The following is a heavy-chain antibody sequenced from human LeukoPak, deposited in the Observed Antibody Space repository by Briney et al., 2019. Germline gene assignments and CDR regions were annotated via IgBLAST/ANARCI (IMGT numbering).Heavy chain of an antibody. J-gene: IGHJ4*02. CDR3: AKGNGYSYGRYYFDY. V-gene: IGHV3-23*01. CDR1: GFTFSSYA. Sequence: GGSLRLSCAASGFTFSSYAMGWVRQAPGKGLEWVSAITASGGNAYYADSVKGRFTISRDNSKNTLYLQVNRRRVEDTAVYYCAKGNGYSYGRYYFDYWGQGTLVTVSS. CDR2: ITASGGNA. D-gene: IGHD5-18*01.